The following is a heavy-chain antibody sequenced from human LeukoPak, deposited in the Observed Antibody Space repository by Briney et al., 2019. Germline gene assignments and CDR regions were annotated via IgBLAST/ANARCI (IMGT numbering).Heavy chain of an antibody. Sequence: SGTLSLTCTVSGGSISSYYWSWIRQPPGKGLEWIGYIYYSGSTNYNPSLKSRVTISVDTSKNQFSLKLSSVTAADTAVYYCARDSRGSYLGYWGQGTLVTVSS. J-gene: IGHJ4*02. CDR2: IYYSGST. V-gene: IGHV4-59*01. CDR1: GGSISSYY. D-gene: IGHD1-26*01. CDR3: ARDSRGSYLGY.